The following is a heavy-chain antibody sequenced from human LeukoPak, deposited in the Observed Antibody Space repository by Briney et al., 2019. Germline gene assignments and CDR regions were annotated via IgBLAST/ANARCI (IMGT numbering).Heavy chain of an antibody. Sequence: GGSLRLSCIVSGFTFSNHWTSWVRQAPGKGLEWVANIKTDGSEKYYVDSVKGRFTISRDNPKNSLYLQMNSLRADDTALYYCVRDSGSCRGCAFDIWGQGTVVTVSS. CDR1: GFTFSNHW. CDR3: VRDSGSCRGCAFDI. D-gene: IGHD6-13*01. J-gene: IGHJ3*02. V-gene: IGHV3-7*01. CDR2: IKTDGSEK.